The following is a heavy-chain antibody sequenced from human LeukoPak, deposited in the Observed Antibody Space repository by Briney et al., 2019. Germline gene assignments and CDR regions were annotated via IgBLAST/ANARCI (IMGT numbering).Heavy chain of an antibody. CDR2: MLYSGST. V-gene: IGHV4-59*08. D-gene: IGHD3-16*02. Sequence: SETLPLTCTVSGASLSNFYWSWIRQAPGQGLEWIGYMLYSGSTNQKPSLRSRVTISVDTSKNQVSLKLSSVTAADTAVYYCARSDIWGSYRFLDYWGQGILVTVSS. CDR1: GASLSNFY. CDR3: ARSDIWGSYRFLDY. J-gene: IGHJ4*01.